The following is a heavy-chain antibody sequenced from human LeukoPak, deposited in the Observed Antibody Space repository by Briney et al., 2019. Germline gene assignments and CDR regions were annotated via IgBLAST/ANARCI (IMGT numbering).Heavy chain of an antibody. CDR1: GGSISSSYYY. J-gene: IGHJ6*02. Sequence: SETLSLTCTVSGGSISSSYYYWGWIRQPPGKGLEWIGSIYYSGSTYYNPSLKSRVTISVDTSKNQFSLKLSSVTAADTAVYYCARGAVIAAADEYYYGMDVWGQGTTVTVSS. CDR2: IYYSGST. V-gene: IGHV4-39*07. CDR3: ARGAVIAAADEYYYGMDV. D-gene: IGHD6-13*01.